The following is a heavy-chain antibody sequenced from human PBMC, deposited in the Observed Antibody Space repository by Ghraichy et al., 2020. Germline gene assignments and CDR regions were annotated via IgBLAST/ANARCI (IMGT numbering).Heavy chain of an antibody. CDR3: ARGARATAYYYYGMDV. Sequence: GGSLRLSCAASGFTFSSYDMHWVRQAPGKGLEWVSAIGTAGDTYYPASAKGRFTISRENAKNSLYLQMNSLRAGDTAVYYCARGARATAYYYYGMDVWGQGTTVTVSS. D-gene: IGHD5-12*01. J-gene: IGHJ6*02. CDR2: IGTAGDT. CDR1: GFTFSSYD. V-gene: IGHV3-13*01.